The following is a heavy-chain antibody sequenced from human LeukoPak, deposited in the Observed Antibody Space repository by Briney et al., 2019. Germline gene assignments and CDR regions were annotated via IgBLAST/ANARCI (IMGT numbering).Heavy chain of an antibody. CDR3: AREGSYHKNFDY. V-gene: IGHV4-39*07. Sequence: SETLSLTCTVSGGSISSSSYYWGWIRQPPGKGLEWIGSIYYSGSTYYNPSLKSRVTISVDTSKNQFSLKLSSVTAADTAVYYCAREGSYHKNFDYWGQGTLVTVSS. J-gene: IGHJ4*02. D-gene: IGHD1-26*01. CDR2: IYYSGST. CDR1: GGSISSSSYY.